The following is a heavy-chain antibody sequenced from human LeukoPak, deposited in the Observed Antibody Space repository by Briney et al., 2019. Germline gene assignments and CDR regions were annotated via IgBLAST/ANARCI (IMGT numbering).Heavy chain of an antibody. Sequence: GGSLRLACAASGFTFSNYGMAWFRQAPGKGLEWVSTINIRADETHYADSVKGRFTISRDNAKNSLYLQMSSLRAEDTAVYYCARALYDFWSGYYPIFDYWGQGTLVTVSS. CDR2: INIRADET. CDR1: GFTFSNYG. J-gene: IGHJ4*02. V-gene: IGHV3-21*01. CDR3: ARALYDFWSGYYPIFDY. D-gene: IGHD3-3*01.